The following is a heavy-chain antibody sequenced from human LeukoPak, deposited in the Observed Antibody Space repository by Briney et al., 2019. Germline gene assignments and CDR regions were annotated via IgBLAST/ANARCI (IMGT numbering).Heavy chain of an antibody. CDR1: GYTFTGYY. J-gene: IGHJ4*02. D-gene: IGHD6-13*01. V-gene: IGHV1-2*02. CDR3: ARDIESIAAAAPGY. CDR2: INPNSGGT. Sequence: ASVKASCKASGYTFTGYYMHWVRQAPGQGLEWMGWINPNSGGTNYAQKFQGRVTMTRDTSISTAYMELSRLRSDDTAVYYCARDIESIAAAAPGYWGQGTLVTVSS.